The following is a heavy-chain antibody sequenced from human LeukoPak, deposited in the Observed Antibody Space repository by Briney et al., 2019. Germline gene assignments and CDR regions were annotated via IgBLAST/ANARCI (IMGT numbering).Heavy chain of an antibody. V-gene: IGHV3-21*01. Sequence: GGSLRPSCAASGFNFSNYTVNWVRQAPGKGLQWVSSISSSSGYIYYTDSVKGRFTISRDNSKNTLYLQMNSLRAEDTTVYYCARDDPELTDTYSSGLDYWGQGTLVTVSS. D-gene: IGHD6-19*01. CDR2: ISSSSGYI. CDR3: ARDDPELTDTYSSGLDY. J-gene: IGHJ4*02. CDR1: GFNFSNYT.